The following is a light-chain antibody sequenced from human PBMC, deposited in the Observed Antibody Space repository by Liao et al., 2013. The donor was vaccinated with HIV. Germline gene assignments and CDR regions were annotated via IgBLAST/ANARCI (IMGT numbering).Light chain of an antibody. CDR1: NIGSKS. Sequence: SYELTQPPSVSVAPGKTARITCGGTNIGSKSVHWYQQKPGQAPVLVIYYDSDRPSAIPERFSGSNSGNTATLTISRVEPGDEADYYCQAWDSSTVVFGGGTKLTVL. V-gene: IGLV3-21*01. CDR3: QAWDSSTVV. J-gene: IGLJ2*01. CDR2: YDS.